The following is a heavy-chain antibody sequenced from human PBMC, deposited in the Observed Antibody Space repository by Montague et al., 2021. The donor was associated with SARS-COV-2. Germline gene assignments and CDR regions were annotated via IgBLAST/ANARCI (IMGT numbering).Heavy chain of an antibody. J-gene: IGHJ6*02. CDR3: ARTHYDILPGYYYDMDV. CDR1: GFSLSTSGMC. V-gene: IGHV2-70*11. CDR2: LDWDDDK. D-gene: IGHD3-9*01. Sequence: PALVKPTQTLTLTCTFSGFSLSTSGMCVSWIRKPPGKALEWLARLDWDDDKYYSTSLKTRLTISKDTSKNQVVLTMTNMDPVDTATYYCARTHYDILPGYYYDMDVWGQGTTVTVSS.